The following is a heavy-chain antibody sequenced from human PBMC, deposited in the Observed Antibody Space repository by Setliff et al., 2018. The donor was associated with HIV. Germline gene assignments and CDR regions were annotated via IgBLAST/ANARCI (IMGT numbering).Heavy chain of an antibody. CDR1: GGSISSYY. CDR3: ARHVGYSSSSLDY. D-gene: IGHD6-6*01. V-gene: IGHV4-59*08. CDR2: IYYSGTT. Sequence: KPSETLSLTCTVSGGSISSYYWSWIRQPPGKGLEWIGYIYYSGTTNYNPSLKSRVTISVDTSKNQFSLKLSSVTAADTAVYYCARHVGYSSSSLDYWGQGTLVTVS. J-gene: IGHJ4*02.